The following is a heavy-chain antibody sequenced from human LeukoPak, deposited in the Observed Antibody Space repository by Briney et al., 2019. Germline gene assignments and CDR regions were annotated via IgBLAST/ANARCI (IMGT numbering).Heavy chain of an antibody. CDR1: GFTFSSYS. CDR2: ISSSSSTI. D-gene: IGHD3-3*01. V-gene: IGHV3-48*01. Sequence: GGSLRLSCAASGFTFSSYSMNWVRQATGKGLEWASYISSSSSTIYYADSVKGRFTISRDNAKNSLYLQMNSLRAEDTAVYYCAREGSYDFWSGYDAHAFDIWGQGTMVTVSS. J-gene: IGHJ3*02. CDR3: AREGSYDFWSGYDAHAFDI.